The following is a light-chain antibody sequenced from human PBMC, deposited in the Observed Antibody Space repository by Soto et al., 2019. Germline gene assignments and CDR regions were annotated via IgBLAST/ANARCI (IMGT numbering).Light chain of an antibody. V-gene: IGLV1-40*01. Sequence: QSVLTQPPSVSGAPGQRVTISCTGSSSNIGAGYDVHWYQQLPGTAPKLLIYGNINRPSGVPDRFSGSKSGTSASLASTGLQAEDEADYYCQSYDSSLSADYVFGTGTKLTVL. CDR3: QSYDSSLSADYV. CDR1: SSNIGAGYD. J-gene: IGLJ1*01. CDR2: GNI.